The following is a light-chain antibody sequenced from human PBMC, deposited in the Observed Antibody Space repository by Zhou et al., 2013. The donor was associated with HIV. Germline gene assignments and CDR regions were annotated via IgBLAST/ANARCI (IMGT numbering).Light chain of an antibody. CDR1: QSVSSKQ. CDR2: DSS. V-gene: IGKV3-20*01. CDR3: QQYGSSPLYT. Sequence: EIVLTQSPGTLSLSPGERATLSCRARQSVSSKQIAWYQQKPGQAPRLLIYDSSSRATGIPDRFSGSGSGTDFTLTISRLEPEDFAVYYCQQYGSSPLYTFGLGDQVGDQT. J-gene: IGKJ2*01.